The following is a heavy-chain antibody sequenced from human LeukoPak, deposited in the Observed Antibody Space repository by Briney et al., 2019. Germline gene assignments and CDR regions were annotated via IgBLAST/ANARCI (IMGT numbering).Heavy chain of an antibody. CDR3: ARHRAYSSSWYRDYFDY. D-gene: IGHD6-13*01. CDR1: GYTLTGYY. CDR2: ISAYNGNT. Sequence: ASVKVSCKASGYTLTGYYMHWVRQAPGQGLEWMGWISAYNGNTNYAPKLQGRVTMTTDTSTSTAYMELRSLRSDDTAVYYCARHRAYSSSWYRDYFDYWGQGTLVTVSS. J-gene: IGHJ4*02. V-gene: IGHV1-18*04.